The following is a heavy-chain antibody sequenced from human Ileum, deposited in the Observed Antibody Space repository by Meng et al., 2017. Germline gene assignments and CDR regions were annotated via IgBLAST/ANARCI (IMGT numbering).Heavy chain of an antibody. Sequence: QVQLPEAGPGLVKPSGTLSLTCAVSGGSISSSNWWSWVRQPPGKGLEWIGEIYHSGSTNYNPSLKSRVTISVDKSKNQFSLKLSSVTAADTAVYYCASLRYNWNYSADYWGQGTLVTASS. V-gene: IGHV4-4*02. CDR2: IYHSGST. CDR3: ASLRYNWNYSADY. J-gene: IGHJ4*02. D-gene: IGHD1-7*01. CDR1: GGSISSSNW.